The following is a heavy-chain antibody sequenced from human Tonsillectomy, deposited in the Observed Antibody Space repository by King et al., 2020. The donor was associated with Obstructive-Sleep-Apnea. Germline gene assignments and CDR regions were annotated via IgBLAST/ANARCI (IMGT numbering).Heavy chain of an antibody. CDR3: AKEGGEWFGELLGRLEDY. CDR1: GFTFSSYA. V-gene: IGHV3-23*04. D-gene: IGHD3-10*01. CDR2: ISGSGGST. Sequence: VQLVESGGGLVQPGGSLRLSCAASGFTFSSYAMSWVRQAPGKGLEWVSAISGSGGSTYYADSVKGRFTISRDNSKNTLYLQMNSLRAEDTAVYYCAKEGGEWFGELLGRLEDYWGQGTLVTVSS. J-gene: IGHJ4*02.